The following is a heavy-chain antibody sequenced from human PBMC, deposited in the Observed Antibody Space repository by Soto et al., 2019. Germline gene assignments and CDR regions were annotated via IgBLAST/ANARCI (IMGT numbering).Heavy chain of an antibody. J-gene: IGHJ4*02. Sequence: QVQLQESGPGLVKPSGTLSLTCAVSGGSISSDDWWSWVRQPPGKGLEWIGEIYHSGSTNYNPSQKSRVNISVDKSKNQFSLKLSSVTAADTAVYYCARDLHGSGYRRFDYWGQGTLVTVSS. CDR2: IYHSGST. CDR3: ARDLHGSGYRRFDY. CDR1: GGSISSDDW. V-gene: IGHV4-4*02. D-gene: IGHD5-12*01.